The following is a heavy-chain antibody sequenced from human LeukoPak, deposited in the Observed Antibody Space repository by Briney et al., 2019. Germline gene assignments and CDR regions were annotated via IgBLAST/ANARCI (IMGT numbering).Heavy chain of an antibody. CDR2: IKGDGGQI. V-gene: IGHV3-7*03. CDR1: GFTFNSYW. Sequence: PVGSLRLSCTTSGFTFNSYWMTWVRQAPGKGLEWVANIKGDGGQINYVDSVKGRFTISRDNAKNSLYLQMNSLRSGDTAVYYCVRDPSPGQKNIGCYDAFDIWGQGTMVTVSS. J-gene: IGHJ3*02. D-gene: IGHD2-15*01. CDR3: VRDPSPGQKNIGCYDAFDI.